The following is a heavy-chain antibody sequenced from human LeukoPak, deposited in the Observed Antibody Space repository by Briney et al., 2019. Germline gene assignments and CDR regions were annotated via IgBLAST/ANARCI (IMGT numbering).Heavy chain of an antibody. CDR3: ARKHCSSTSCYTHDAFGI. Sequence: ASVKVSCKASGYTFTSYDINWVRQATGQGLEWMGWMNPNSGNTGYAQKFQGRVTMTRNTSISTAYMELSSLRSEDTAVYYCARKHCSSTSCYTHDAFGIWGLGTMVTVSS. J-gene: IGHJ3*02. CDR1: GYTFTSYD. V-gene: IGHV1-8*01. CDR2: MNPNSGNT. D-gene: IGHD2-2*02.